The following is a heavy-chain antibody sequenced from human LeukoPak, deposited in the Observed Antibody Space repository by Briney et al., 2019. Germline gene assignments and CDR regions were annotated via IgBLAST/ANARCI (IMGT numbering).Heavy chain of an antibody. D-gene: IGHD4-11*01. Sequence: GDSLRLSCEASGFTFISYAMSWVRQAPGKGLEWVSAISGRGDNTYYADSVKGRFTISRDNSKNTLYLQMNSLRAEDTALYYCAKNILTVTSSKAFNIWGQGTMVTVSS. J-gene: IGHJ3*02. CDR2: ISGRGDNT. CDR3: AKNILTVTSSKAFNI. CDR1: GFTFISYA. V-gene: IGHV3-23*01.